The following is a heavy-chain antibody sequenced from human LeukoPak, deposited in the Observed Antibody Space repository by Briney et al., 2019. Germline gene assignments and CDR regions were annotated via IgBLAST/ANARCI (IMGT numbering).Heavy chain of an antibody. D-gene: IGHD2-21*02. CDR1: GYTFTGYY. J-gene: IGHJ4*02. Sequence: ASVKVSCKASGYTFTGYYMHWVRQAPGQGLEWMGWINPNSGGTNYAQKFQGRVTMTRDTSISTAYMELSRLRSDDAAVYYCAIQTFCGGDCYLDYWGQGTLVTVSS. CDR2: INPNSGGT. CDR3: AIQTFCGGDCYLDY. V-gene: IGHV1-2*02.